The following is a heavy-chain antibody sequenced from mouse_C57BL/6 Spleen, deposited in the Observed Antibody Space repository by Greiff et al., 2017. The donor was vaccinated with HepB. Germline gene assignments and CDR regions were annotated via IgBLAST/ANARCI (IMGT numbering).Heavy chain of an antibody. J-gene: IGHJ4*01. CDR2: IYPRSGNT. V-gene: IGHV1-81*01. D-gene: IGHD4-1*01. CDR3: ARRWDAMDY. Sequence: VMLVESGAELARPGASVKLSCKASGYTFTSYGISWVKQRTGQGLEWIGEIYPRSGNTYYNEKFKGKATLTADKSSSTAYMELRSLTSEDSAVYFCARRWDAMDYWGQGTSVTVSS. CDR1: GYTFTSYG.